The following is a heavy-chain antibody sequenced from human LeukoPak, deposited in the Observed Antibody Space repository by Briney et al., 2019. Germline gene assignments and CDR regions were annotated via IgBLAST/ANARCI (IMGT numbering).Heavy chain of an antibody. CDR3: ARSELGYDYYYMDV. V-gene: IGHV3-48*01. J-gene: IGHJ6*03. Sequence: DSVKGRFTVSRDNAKNSLYLQMNSLRAEDTAVYYCARSELGYDYYYMDVWGKGTTVTVSS. D-gene: IGHD2/OR15-2a*01.